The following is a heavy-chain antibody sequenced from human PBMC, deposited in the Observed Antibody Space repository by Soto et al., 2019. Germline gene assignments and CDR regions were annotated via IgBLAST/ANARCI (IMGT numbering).Heavy chain of an antibody. D-gene: IGHD2-8*01. Sequence: EVQLVESGGGLVQTEKALRLSCAASGITFRKYWMHWVRQAPGKGPVWVSYISSDGTTTDYADSVKGRFTISRDNAKNTLYLQMDSLRVEDTAVYYCAIQDCTNDVCLEAAVTVGGALEYWGQGAQVTVSS. V-gene: IGHV3-74*01. J-gene: IGHJ4*02. CDR1: GITFRKYW. CDR2: ISSDGTTT. CDR3: AIQDCTNDVCLEAAVTVGGALEY.